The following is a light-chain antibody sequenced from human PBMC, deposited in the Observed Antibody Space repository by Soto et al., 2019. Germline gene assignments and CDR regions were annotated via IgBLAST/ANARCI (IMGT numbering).Light chain of an antibody. CDR1: SSNIGAGFD. CDR3: QSYDSSSLSAPYV. V-gene: IGLV1-40*01. J-gene: IGLJ1*01. Sequence: QSVLTQPPSVSGAPGQRVTISCTGSSSNIGAGFDVHWYQQLPGTAPKLLISGNSYRPSGVPDRFSASKSGASAFLAITGLQAEDEADYYCQSYDSSSLSAPYVFGTGTKLTVL. CDR2: GNS.